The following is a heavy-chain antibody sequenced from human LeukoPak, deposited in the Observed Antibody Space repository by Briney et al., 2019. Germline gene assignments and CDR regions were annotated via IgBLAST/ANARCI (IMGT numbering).Heavy chain of an antibody. Sequence: SETLSLTCAVYGGSFSGYYWSWIRQPPGKGLEWIGEINHSGSTNYNPSLKSRVTISVDTSKNQFSLRLSSLTAADTAVYYCARENDRYGRIDYWGQGTQVTVSS. D-gene: IGHD5-18*01. J-gene: IGHJ4*02. V-gene: IGHV4-34*01. CDR3: ARENDRYGRIDY. CDR1: GGSFSGYY. CDR2: INHSGST.